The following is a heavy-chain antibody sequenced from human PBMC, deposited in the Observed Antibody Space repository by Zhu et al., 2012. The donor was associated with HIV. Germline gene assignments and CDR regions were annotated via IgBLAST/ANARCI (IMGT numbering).Heavy chain of an antibody. V-gene: IGHV4-61*01. Sequence: QVQLQESGPRLVKPSGTLSLTCTVSGASVSSGNHYWSWIRQPPGKGLEWIGNIYYSGNTNYNISLKSRVIISVDVSKNQFSLNVKSVTAADTAEYYCARGRASSENYWYFDVWSPGTGVTVSS. CDR1: GASVSSGNHY. J-gene: IGHJ2*01. D-gene: IGHD6-6*01. CDR2: IYYSGNT. CDR3: ARGRASSENYWYFDV.